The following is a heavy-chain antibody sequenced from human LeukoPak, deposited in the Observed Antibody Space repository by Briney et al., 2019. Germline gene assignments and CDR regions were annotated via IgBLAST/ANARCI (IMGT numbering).Heavy chain of an antibody. CDR2: ISSDGRNK. Sequence: GGSLRLSCAASGFTFSTYAIHWVRQAPGKGLEWVSFISSDGRNKHYADSVKGRFTLSRDNSKNTLYLQMSSLRAEDTAVYYCAREERSYFGSINYHPLFDYWGQGTLVTVSS. V-gene: IGHV3-30*04. D-gene: IGHD3-22*01. CDR3: AREERSYFGSINYHPLFDY. J-gene: IGHJ4*02. CDR1: GFTFSTYA.